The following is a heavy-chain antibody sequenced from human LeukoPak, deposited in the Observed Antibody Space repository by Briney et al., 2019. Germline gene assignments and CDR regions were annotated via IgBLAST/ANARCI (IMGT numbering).Heavy chain of an antibody. V-gene: IGHV1-69*05. D-gene: IGHD1-14*01. CDR2: IIPIFGTA. Sequence: SVKVSCKASGGTFSSYAISWVRQAPGQGLEWMGRIIPIFGTANYAQKFQGRVTITTDQSTSTAYMELSSLRSEDTAVYYCASTHRGYFQHWGQGTLVTVSS. CDR1: GGTFSSYA. CDR3: ASTHRGYFQH. J-gene: IGHJ1*01.